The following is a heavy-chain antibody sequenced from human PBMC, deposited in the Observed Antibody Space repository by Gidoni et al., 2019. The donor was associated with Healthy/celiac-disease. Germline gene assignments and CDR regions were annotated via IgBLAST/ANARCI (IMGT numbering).Heavy chain of an antibody. V-gene: IGHV3-30-3*01. CDR2: ISYDGSNK. D-gene: IGHD6-13*01. CDR3: ARDPDSSSWSTVGYFQH. J-gene: IGHJ1*01. CDR1: GFTFSSYA. Sequence: QVQLVESGGGVVQPGRSLRLSCAASGFTFSSYAMHWVRQAPGKGLEWVAVISYDGSNKYYADSVKGRFTISRDNSKNTLYLQMNSLRAEDTAVYYCARDPDSSSWSTVGYFQHWGQGTLVTVSS.